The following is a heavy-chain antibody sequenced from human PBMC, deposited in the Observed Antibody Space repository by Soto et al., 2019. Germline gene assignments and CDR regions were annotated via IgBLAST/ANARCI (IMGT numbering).Heavy chain of an antibody. CDR1: GFTFSDYF. J-gene: IGHJ5*02. Sequence: QVHLVESGGGVVQPAGSLRLSCAASGFTFSDYFMSWIRQAPGKGLEWVSFISGSGDNIKYADSVKGPLTISRDNAKNSLYLQMNSLRDEDTAVYYCVRDSARIVVVPRVDGDNWFDPWGQGTLVTVSS. V-gene: IGHV3-11*04. D-gene: IGHD2-2*01. CDR2: ISGSGDNI. CDR3: VRDSARIVVVPRVDGDNWFDP.